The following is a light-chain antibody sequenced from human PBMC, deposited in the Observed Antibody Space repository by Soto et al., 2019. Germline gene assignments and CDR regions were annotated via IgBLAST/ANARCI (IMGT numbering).Light chain of an antibody. CDR2: GAT. J-gene: IGKJ1*01. V-gene: IGKV3-20*01. Sequence: EIVLTHSPGTLALSPCERATLSSRASQSVSSSYLAWYQQRRGQAPRLLIYGATSRATGIPDRFSGSGSGTDFTLTISRLEPEDFAVYYCHQYGSSPATFGQGTKVDIK. CDR1: QSVSSSY. CDR3: HQYGSSPAT.